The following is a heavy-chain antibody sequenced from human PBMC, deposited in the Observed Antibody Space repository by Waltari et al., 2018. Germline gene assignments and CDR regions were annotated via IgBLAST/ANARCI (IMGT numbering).Heavy chain of an antibody. CDR1: GGSISSSSYY. CDR3: AKTEYSYGWYFDL. J-gene: IGHJ2*01. D-gene: IGHD5-18*01. CDR2: IYYSGST. V-gene: IGHV4-39*07. Sequence: QLQLQESGPGLVKPSETLSLTCTVSGGSISSSSYYWGWIRQPPGKGLEWIGSIYYSGSTYYNPSLKSRVTISVDTSKNQFSLKLSSVTAADTAVYYCAKTEYSYGWYFDLWGRGTLVTVSS.